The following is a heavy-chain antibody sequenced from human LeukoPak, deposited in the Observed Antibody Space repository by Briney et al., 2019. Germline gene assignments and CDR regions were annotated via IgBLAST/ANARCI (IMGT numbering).Heavy chain of an antibody. Sequence: SETLSLTCAVYGGSFSGYYWSWIRQPPGKGLEWIGEINHSGSTNYNPSLKSRVTISVDTSKNRFSLKLSSVTAADTAVYYCARGPSGYDLWGQGTLVTVSS. D-gene: IGHD5-12*01. CDR2: INHSGST. CDR1: GGSFSGYY. J-gene: IGHJ4*02. CDR3: ARGPSGYDL. V-gene: IGHV4-34*01.